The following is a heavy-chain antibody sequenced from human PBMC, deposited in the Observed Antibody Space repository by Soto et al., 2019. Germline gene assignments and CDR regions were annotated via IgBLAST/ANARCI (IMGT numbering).Heavy chain of an antibody. J-gene: IGHJ4*02. CDR3: AHRRGRGSDYEEWDAFYY. Sequence: QITLKESGPTLVKPTQTLTLTCAFSGFSLRTSGVGVGWIRQPPGKALEWLALIYWNDDKRYSPSLKTRLTITKDTSKTKVVLTMTNVDPVDTATYYCAHRRGRGSDYEEWDAFYYWGQGPLVTVSS. D-gene: IGHD5-12*01. CDR1: GFSLRTSGVG. CDR2: IYWNDDK. V-gene: IGHV2-5*01.